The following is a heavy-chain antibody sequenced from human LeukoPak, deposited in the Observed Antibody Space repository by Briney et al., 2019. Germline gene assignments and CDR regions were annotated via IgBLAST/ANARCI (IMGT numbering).Heavy chain of an antibody. V-gene: IGHV1-46*01. CDR1: GYTFTSYY. J-gene: IGHJ3*02. CDR3: AAKTMVRGVNLAFDI. Sequence: ASVKVSCKASGYTFTSYYMHWVRQAPGQGHEWKGIINPSGGSTSYAQNFQGTVTMNRDTSTSTVYMELSSLRSEDTAVYYCAAKTMVRGVNLAFDIWGQGTMVTVSS. D-gene: IGHD3-10*01. CDR2: INPSGGST.